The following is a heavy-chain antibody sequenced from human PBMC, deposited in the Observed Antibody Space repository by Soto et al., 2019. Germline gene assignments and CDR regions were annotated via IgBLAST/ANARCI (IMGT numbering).Heavy chain of an antibody. CDR1: GGSFSGYY. V-gene: IGHV4-34*01. D-gene: IGHD3-10*01. Sequence: QVQLQQWGAGLLKPSETLSLTCAVYGGSFSGYYWSWIRQPPGKGLEWIGEINHSGSTNYNPSLRCRFTISVDPAKDQFHRKVSFVTPGDPGVFYWGGKFHPGAPHGFFDLGGQG. CDR2: INHSGST. CDR3: GGKFHPGAPHGFFDL. J-gene: IGHJ3*01.